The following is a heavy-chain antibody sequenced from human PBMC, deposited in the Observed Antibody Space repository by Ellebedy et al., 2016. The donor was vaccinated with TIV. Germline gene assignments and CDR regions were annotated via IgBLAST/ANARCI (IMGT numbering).Heavy chain of an antibody. J-gene: IGHJ4*01. CDR3: SKDLYYWSAIDY. V-gene: IGHV3-23*01. CDR2: SGSGGGT. CDR1: GFNFGSNA. Sequence: GESLKISCAASGFNFGSNAMSWVRQTPGKGLEWVSGSGSGGGTHYADSVRGRFTISRDISKNTLHLQMNRLRSEDTAVYYCSKDLYYWSAIDYWGHGTLVTVSS. D-gene: IGHD3-3*01.